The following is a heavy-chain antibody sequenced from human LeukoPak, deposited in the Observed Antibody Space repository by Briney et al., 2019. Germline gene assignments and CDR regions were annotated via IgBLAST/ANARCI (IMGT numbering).Heavy chain of an antibody. J-gene: IGHJ4*02. CDR1: GFTFTTYS. Sequence: HGESLKISCKGSGFTFTTYSFAWVRRMPGKGLEWMGVIYAGDSSTRYSPSFQGQVTISVDKSISTAYLQWSSLKASDSAIYYCARHSCYDSWGQGTLVTVSS. CDR2: IYAGDSST. V-gene: IGHV5-51*01. CDR3: ARHSCYDS. D-gene: IGHD3-16*01.